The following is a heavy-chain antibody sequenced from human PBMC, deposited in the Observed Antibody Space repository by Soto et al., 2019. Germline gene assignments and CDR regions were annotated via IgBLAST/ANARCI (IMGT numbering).Heavy chain of an antibody. CDR2: INPSGGST. CDR1: GYTFTSYY. CDR3: ARGYCSGGSCYVTPGNFDY. V-gene: IGHV1-46*01. J-gene: IGHJ4*02. D-gene: IGHD2-15*01. Sequence: ASVKVSCKASGYTFTSYYMHWVRQAPGQGLEWMGIINPSGGSTSYAQKFQGRVTMTRDTSTSTVYMELSSLGSEDTAVYYCARGYCSGGSCYVTPGNFDYWGQGTLVTVSS.